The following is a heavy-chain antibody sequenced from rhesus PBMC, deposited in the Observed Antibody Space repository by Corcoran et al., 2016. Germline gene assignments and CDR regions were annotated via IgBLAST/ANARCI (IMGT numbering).Heavy chain of an antibody. CDR1: GFTFSNSW. CDR2: IKRKDDGKKE. Sequence: EVQLVESGAGLVQPGGSLRLSCAASGFTFSNSWMSWVRPAPGTGLEWGARIKRKDDGKKEDDAASIKGRITMSKNVSKNTLYLQRNSRKNEDTAWYYCTTGSEYCTGSGCYDYFDYWGQGVLVTVSS. CDR3: TTGSEYCTGSGCYDYFDY. J-gene: IGHJ4*01. V-gene: IGHV3-30*02. D-gene: IGHD2-21*01.